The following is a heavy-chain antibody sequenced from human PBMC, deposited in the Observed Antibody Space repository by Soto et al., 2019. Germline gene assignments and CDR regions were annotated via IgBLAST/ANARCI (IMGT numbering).Heavy chain of an antibody. J-gene: IGHJ4*02. CDR3: AKDPDRYSSGWYDY. D-gene: IGHD6-19*01. CDR2: ISGSGGST. V-gene: IGHV3-23*01. Sequence: EVQLLESGGGLVQPGGSLRLSCAASGFTFSSYAMSWVRQAPGKGLEWVSAISGSGGSTYYADSVKGRFTISRDNSKNTLYLQMNSLRADDTAVDYCAKDPDRYSSGWYDYWGQGTLVTVSS. CDR1: GFTFSSYA.